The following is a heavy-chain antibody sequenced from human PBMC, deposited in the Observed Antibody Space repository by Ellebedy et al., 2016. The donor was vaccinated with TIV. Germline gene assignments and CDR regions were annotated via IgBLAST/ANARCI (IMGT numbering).Heavy chain of an antibody. CDR2: MNPNSGNT. D-gene: IGHD5-12*01. J-gene: IGHJ4*02. Sequence: ASVKVSXXASGYTFTSYDINWVRQATGQGLEWMGWMNPNSGNTGYAQKFQGRVTMTRNTSISTAYMELSSLRSEDTAVYYCARGKKWPRGNLDYWGQGTLVTVSS. CDR3: ARGKKWPRGNLDY. V-gene: IGHV1-8*01. CDR1: GYTFTSYD.